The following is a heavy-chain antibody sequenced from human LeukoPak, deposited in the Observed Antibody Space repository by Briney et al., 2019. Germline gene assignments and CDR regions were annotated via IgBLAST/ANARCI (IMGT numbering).Heavy chain of an antibody. D-gene: IGHD1-14*01. Sequence: GGSLRLSCAASGFTFSSYAMTWVRQAPGKGLEWVSAISGSGGSTYYADSVQGRFTISRDNSKNTLSLQMNSLRAEDTAVYYCAKGESLFWNHVHYWGQGTLVADSS. CDR1: GFTFSSYA. CDR3: AKGESLFWNHVHY. J-gene: IGHJ4*02. CDR2: ISGSGGST. V-gene: IGHV3-23*01.